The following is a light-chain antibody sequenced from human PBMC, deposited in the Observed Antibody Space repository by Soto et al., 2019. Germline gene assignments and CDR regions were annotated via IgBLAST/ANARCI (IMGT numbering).Light chain of an antibody. CDR2: KAS. CDR3: QQYDGYPWT. V-gene: IGKV1-5*03. CDR1: QSVNSR. J-gene: IGKJ1*01. Sequence: DIQMTQSPSTLSASTGDTVNINCRASQSVNSRLAWYQQRPGKTPRILIYKASSLEREVPSRFSGSGSGTEYTLTIRNLEPDDFATYYCQQYDGYPWTFGQGTEVEVK.